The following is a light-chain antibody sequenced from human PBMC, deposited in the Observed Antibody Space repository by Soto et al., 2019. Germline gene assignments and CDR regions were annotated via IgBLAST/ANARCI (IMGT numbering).Light chain of an antibody. CDR1: KSLSRSY. Sequence: EVGLTQCPDILSLSQGESATLSCRASKSLSRSYIAWYQQKPGQAPRLLIYGASSRATGISDRFSGSGSGTDFTLTISSLEPEDFAVYYCQQYGSSSRAFGQGTKVDIK. J-gene: IGKJ1*01. CDR2: GAS. CDR3: QQYGSSSRA. V-gene: IGKV3-20*01.